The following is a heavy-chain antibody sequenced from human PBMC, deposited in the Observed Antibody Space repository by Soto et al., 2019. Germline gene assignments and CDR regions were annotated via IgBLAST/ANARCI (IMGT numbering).Heavy chain of an antibody. CDR2: IYLSGST. CDR1: GGSISCGF. Sequence: SATLVLSCSFSGGSISCGFWTLLRHPPGKGLEWIGYIYLSGSTNYNPSLKSRVTISVDTSKNQFSLKLSSVTAADTAVYYCARHLAYYYYYAMDVWGQGTTVTVSS. V-gene: IGHV4-59*08. CDR3: ARHLAYYYYYAMDV. J-gene: IGHJ6*02.